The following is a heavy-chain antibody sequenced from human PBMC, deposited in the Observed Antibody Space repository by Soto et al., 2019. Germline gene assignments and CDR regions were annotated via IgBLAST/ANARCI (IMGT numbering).Heavy chain of an antibody. D-gene: IGHD1-20*01. CDR3: ARGPSVTAAYYGMDV. CDR2: IYYSGST. J-gene: IGHJ6*02. Sequence: QVQLQESGPGLVKPSETLSLTCTVSGGSISSYYWSWIRQPPGKGLEWIGYIYYSGSTNYNPSLKSRVTISVDTSKNQFSLKLSSVTAADTAVYYCARGPSVTAAYYGMDVWVQGTTVTVSS. V-gene: IGHV4-59*01. CDR1: GGSISSYY.